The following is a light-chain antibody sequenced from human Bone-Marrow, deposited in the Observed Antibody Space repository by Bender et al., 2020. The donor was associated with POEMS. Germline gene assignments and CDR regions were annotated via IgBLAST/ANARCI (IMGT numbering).Light chain of an antibody. CDR3: QTWGTAIHGI. J-gene: IGLJ2*01. V-gene: IGLV4-69*01. Sequence: QLVLTQSPSASASLGASVMLTCILTSGHSHYAIAWHQHQPQKGPRYLMKLNSDGSHSKGDGIPDGAGRNLAISSLQSDDEADFFCQTWGTAIHGIFGGGTKLTVL. CDR2: LNSDGSH. CDR1: SGHSHYA.